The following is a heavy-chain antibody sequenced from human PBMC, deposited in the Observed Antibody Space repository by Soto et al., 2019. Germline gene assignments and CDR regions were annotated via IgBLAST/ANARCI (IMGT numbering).Heavy chain of an antibody. J-gene: IGHJ6*02. D-gene: IGHD2-15*01. CDR3: ARDETYPCRGGSCYSRYYYYGMDV. Sequence: QVQLQQSGPGLVKPSQTLSLTCAISGDSVSSNSAAWNWIRQSPSRGLEWLGRTYYRSKWYNDYAVSVKSRITINPDTSKNQFSLQLNSVTPEDTAVYYCARDETYPCRGGSCYSRYYYYGMDVWGQGTTVTVSS. CDR1: GDSVSSNSAA. CDR2: TYYRSKWYN. V-gene: IGHV6-1*01.